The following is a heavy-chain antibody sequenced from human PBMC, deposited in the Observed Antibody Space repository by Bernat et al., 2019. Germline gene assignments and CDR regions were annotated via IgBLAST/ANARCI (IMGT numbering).Heavy chain of an antibody. Sequence: VQLVESGGGVVQPGRSLRLSCAASGFTFSSYGMHWVRQAPGKGLEWVAVISYDGSNKYYADSVKGRFTISRDNSKNTLYLQMNSLRAEDTAVYYCAKSGHYCSGGSCYLFGFYYYYMDVWGKGTTVTVSS. D-gene: IGHD2-15*01. J-gene: IGHJ6*03. V-gene: IGHV3-30*18. CDR2: ISYDGSNK. CDR1: GFTFSSYG. CDR3: AKSGHYCSGGSCYLFGFYYYYMDV.